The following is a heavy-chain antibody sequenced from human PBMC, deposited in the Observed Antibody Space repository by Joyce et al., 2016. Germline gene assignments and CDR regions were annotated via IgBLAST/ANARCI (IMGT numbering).Heavy chain of an antibody. V-gene: IGHV1-18*01. CDR1: GYTFNTYG. Sequence: QVQLVQSGAQVMKPGASLKVSCKGSGYTFNTYGITWVRQAPGQGLEWMGEINAYNGNTNYAQDLQDRVTMTTDTSASTAFIELRSLRSDETAVYYCARTITWGYFDSWGQGTLVAVSS. D-gene: IGHD3-16*01. CDR3: ARTITWGYFDS. J-gene: IGHJ4*02. CDR2: INAYNGNT.